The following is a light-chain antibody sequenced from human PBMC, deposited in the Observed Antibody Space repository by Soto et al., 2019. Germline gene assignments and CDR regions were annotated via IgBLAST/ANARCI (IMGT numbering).Light chain of an antibody. J-gene: IGLJ2*01. CDR3: QSYDSSLSEV. CDR2: GNS. CDR1: SSNIGAGYD. V-gene: IGLV1-40*01. Sequence: QSVLTQPPSVSGAPGQRVTIFCTGSSSNIGAGYDVHWYQQLPGTAPKLLIYGNSNRPSGVPDRFSGSKSGTSASLAITGLQAEDEADYYCQSYDSSLSEVLVGGTKLTVL.